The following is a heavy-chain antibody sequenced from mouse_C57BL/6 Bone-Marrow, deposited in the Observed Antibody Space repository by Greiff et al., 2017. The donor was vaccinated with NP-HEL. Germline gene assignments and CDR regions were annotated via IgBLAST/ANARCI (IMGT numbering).Heavy chain of an antibody. D-gene: IGHD4-1*01. V-gene: IGHV14-4*01. CDR2: IDPENGDT. Sequence: VQLQQSGAELVRPGASVKLSCTASGFTFKDYYMHWVKQRPEQGLEWIGWIDPENGDTEYASKFQGKATLIADTSSNTAYLQLSSLTAEDTAVYYCTNWGGHGYWGKGTTLTVSS. CDR1: GFTFKDYY. J-gene: IGHJ2*01. CDR3: TNWGGHGY.